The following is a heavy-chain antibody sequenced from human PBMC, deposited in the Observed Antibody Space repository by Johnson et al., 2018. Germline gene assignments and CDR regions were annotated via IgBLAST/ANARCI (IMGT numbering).Heavy chain of an antibody. D-gene: IGHD2-2*01. J-gene: IGHJ6*03. CDR2: IKSTADGGTT. Sequence: VQLVQSGGGLVKPGGSLRLSCAASGFTFSNAWMNWVRKAAGKGLEWVGRIKSTADGGTTDYAAPVKGRFTISRDDSINTLYLQMNSLKTEDTAVYYCTTAVVPTARGYYYMDVWGQGTPVTVAS. V-gene: IGHV3-15*07. CDR1: GFTFSNAW. CDR3: TTAVVPTARGYYYMDV.